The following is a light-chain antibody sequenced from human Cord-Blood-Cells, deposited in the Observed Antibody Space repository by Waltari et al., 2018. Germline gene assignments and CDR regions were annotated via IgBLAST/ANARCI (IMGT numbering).Light chain of an antibody. Sequence: DIQMTQSPSSLSASVGDRVTITCQARQDISNYLNWYQQKPGKAPKLLIYDASNLETGVPSRFSGSGSGTDFTFTISSLQPEDIATYYCQQYDNLPYTFGQGTKLGIK. CDR2: DAS. CDR3: QQYDNLPYT. J-gene: IGKJ2*01. V-gene: IGKV1-33*01. CDR1: QDISNY.